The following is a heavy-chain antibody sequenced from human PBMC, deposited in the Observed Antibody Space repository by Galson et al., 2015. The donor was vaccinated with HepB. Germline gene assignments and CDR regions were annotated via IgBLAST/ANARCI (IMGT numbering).Heavy chain of an antibody. V-gene: IGHV3-30-3*01. CDR3: ARVPVSSSSWYYFDY. J-gene: IGHJ4*02. Sequence: SLRLSFAASGFTFSLYAMHWVRQAPGEGLEWVAVISYHGGEKYYAESVKGRFTISRDNSRNTVYLQMDSLKPEDTAIYYCARVPVSSSSWYYFDYWGLGALVTVSS. CDR1: GFTFSLYA. CDR2: ISYHGGEK. D-gene: IGHD6-13*01.